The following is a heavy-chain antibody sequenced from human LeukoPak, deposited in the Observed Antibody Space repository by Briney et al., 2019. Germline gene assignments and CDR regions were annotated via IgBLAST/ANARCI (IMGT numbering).Heavy chain of an antibody. Sequence: SETLSLTCTVSGVSISSYYWSWIRQPPGKGLELIGYIYYSGSTNYNPSLRSRVTISVDTSKNQLSLKLSSVTAADTAVYYCARFSVAAAGTGWFDPWGQGTLVTVSS. D-gene: IGHD6-13*01. CDR2: IYYSGST. V-gene: IGHV4-59*01. CDR1: GVSISSYY. J-gene: IGHJ5*02. CDR3: ARFSVAAAGTGWFDP.